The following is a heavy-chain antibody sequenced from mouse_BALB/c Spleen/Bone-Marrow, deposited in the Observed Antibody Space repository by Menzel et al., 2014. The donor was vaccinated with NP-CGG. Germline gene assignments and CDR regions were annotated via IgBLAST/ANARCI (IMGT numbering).Heavy chain of an antibody. CDR2: IYPSDSYT. Sequence: QVQLKESGAELVRPGASVKLSCKASGYTFTSYWINWVKQRPGQGLEWIGNIYPSDSYTNYNQKFKDKATLTADKSSSTAYMQLSSPTSEDSAVYYCTRGLGAMDYWGQGTSVTVSS. CDR1: GYTFTSYW. J-gene: IGHJ4*01. D-gene: IGHD3-3*01. CDR3: TRGLGAMDY. V-gene: IGHV1-69*02.